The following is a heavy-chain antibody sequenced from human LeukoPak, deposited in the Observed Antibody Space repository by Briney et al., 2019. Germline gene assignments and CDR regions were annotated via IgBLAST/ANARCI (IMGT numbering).Heavy chain of an antibody. D-gene: IGHD3-10*01. CDR2: IYYSGST. CDR3: ATTMVRGVGKWNFDY. Sequence: SETLSLTCTVSGGSISSGGYYWSWIRQHPGKGLEWIGYIYYSGSTYYNPSLKSRVTISVDTSKNQFPLRLSSVTAADTAVYYCATTMVRGVGKWNFDYWGQGTLVTVSS. J-gene: IGHJ4*02. CDR1: GGSISSGGYY. V-gene: IGHV4-31*03.